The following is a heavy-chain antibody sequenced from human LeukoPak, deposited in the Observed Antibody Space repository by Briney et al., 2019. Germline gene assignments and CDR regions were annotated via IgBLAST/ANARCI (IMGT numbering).Heavy chain of an antibody. CDR2: INSDGSST. Sequence: QPGGSLRLSCAASGFTFSSYWMHWVRHGSGKGLVWVSRINSDGSSTSYADSVKGRFTISRDNAKNTLYLQMNTLRAEDTAVYYCVSIPGDWGQGILVTVSS. CDR3: VSIPGD. V-gene: IGHV3-74*01. CDR1: GFTFSSYW. D-gene: IGHD7-27*01. J-gene: IGHJ4*02.